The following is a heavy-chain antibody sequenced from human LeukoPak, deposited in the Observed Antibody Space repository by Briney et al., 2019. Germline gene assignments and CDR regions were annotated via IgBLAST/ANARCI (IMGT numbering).Heavy chain of an antibody. D-gene: IGHD2-2*01. CDR3: ARAPSAAVRALDF. V-gene: IGHV4-59*11. CDR2: LFYRGTT. CDR1: GGSITNHY. J-gene: IGHJ4*02. Sequence: SETLSLTCSVSGGSITNHYWAWIRQPPGKGLEWIGYLFYRGTTFYNPSLKSRVSISLDTSKNQVSLKLTSVTAADTAIYYCARAPSAAVRALDFWGPGTLVAVS.